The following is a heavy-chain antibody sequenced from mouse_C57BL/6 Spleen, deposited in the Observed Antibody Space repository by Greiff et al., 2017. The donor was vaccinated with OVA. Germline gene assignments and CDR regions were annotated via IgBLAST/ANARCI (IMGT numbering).Heavy chain of an antibody. J-gene: IGHJ4*01. D-gene: IGHD1-1*01. V-gene: IGHV5-9-1*02. CDR3: TRDGSSSYYAMDY. CDR1: GFTFSSYA. CDR2: ISSGGDYI. Sequence: EVQLVESGEGLVKPGGSLKLSCAASGFTFSSYAMSWVRQTPEKRLEWVAYISSGGDYIYYADTVKGRFTISRDNARNTLYLQMSSLKSEYTAMYYCTRDGSSSYYAMDYWGQGTSVTVSS.